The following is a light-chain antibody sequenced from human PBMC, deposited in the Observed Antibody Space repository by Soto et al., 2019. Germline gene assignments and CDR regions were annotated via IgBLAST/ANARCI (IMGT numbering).Light chain of an antibody. Sequence: IQLTQSPSSLSASVGDRITISCRASQGNNSFVAWYQQKSWKAPKLLIYAASTLQSGVPSRFSGSGPGTDFNLTNTSLQPEDFATSDCQQLNDRRFSFSQGTRLDIK. V-gene: IGKV1-9*01. CDR2: AAS. CDR3: QQLNDRRFS. J-gene: IGKJ2*01. CDR1: QGNNSF.